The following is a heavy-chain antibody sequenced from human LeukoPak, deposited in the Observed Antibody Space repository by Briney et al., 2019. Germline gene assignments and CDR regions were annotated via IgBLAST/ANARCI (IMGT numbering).Heavy chain of an antibody. J-gene: IGHJ6*03. Sequence: GASVTVSCKASVYTFIIYDINWVRQATGQGGEWVGWMNPNSGNTGYSQKFQGRVTITRNTSISTAYMELSSLRSEDTAVYYCARGGGYSYGIMDVWGKGTTVTVSS. V-gene: IGHV1-8*03. CDR1: VYTFIIYD. CDR2: MNPNSGNT. D-gene: IGHD5-18*01. CDR3: ARGGGYSYGIMDV.